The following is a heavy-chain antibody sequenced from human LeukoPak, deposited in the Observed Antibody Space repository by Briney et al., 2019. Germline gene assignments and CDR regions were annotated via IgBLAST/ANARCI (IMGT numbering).Heavy chain of an antibody. J-gene: IGHJ4*02. CDR2: INHSGST. CDR1: GGSFSGYY. V-gene: IGHV4-34*01. D-gene: IGHD1-20*01. CDR3: ARSYNWNVPFDY. Sequence: SETLSLTCAVYGGSFSGYYWSWIRQPPGKGLEWIGEINHSGSTNYNPSLKSRVTISVDTSKNQFSLKLSSVTAADTAVYYCARSYNWNVPFDYWGQGTLVTVSS.